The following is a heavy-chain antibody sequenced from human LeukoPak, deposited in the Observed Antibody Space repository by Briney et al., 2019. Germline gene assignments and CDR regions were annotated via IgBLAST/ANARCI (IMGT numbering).Heavy chain of an antibody. CDR2: IYYSGNT. Sequence: PSETLSLTCTVSGVSISSSNSYWGWIRQPPGKGPEWIGSIYYSGNTYYNASLKSQVSISIDTSKNRFSLKLTSVTAADTAVYFWARRVGFYGSGSLNYFDPWGQGILVSVSS. CDR1: GVSISSSNSY. J-gene: IGHJ5*01. CDR3: ARRVGFYGSGSLNYFDP. D-gene: IGHD3-10*01. V-gene: IGHV4-39*01.